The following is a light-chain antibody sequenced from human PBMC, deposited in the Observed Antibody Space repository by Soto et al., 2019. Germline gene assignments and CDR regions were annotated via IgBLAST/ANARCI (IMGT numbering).Light chain of an antibody. V-gene: IGLV2-14*01. CDR3: SSYTSSSTRV. CDR1: SSDVGSYNY. CDR2: DVS. Sequence: QSVLTQPASVSGSPGQSITISCTGTSSDVGSYNYVSWYQQHPAKAPKRVIYDVSNRPSGVSNRFSGSKSGNTASLTISGLQSEDEADYYGSSYTSSSTRVFGGGTKLTVL. J-gene: IGLJ3*02.